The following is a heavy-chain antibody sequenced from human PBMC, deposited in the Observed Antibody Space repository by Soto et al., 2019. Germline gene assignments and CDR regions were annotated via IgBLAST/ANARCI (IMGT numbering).Heavy chain of an antibody. D-gene: IGHD4-17*01. V-gene: IGHV4-34*01. Sequence: SETLSLTCAVYGGPLSGYYWSWIRQPPGKGLEWIGEINESGRTNHNPSLKSRVTMSVDTSKNQFSLKLSSVTAADTAVYYCASASVNDNWIDPWGQGPLVTVSS. J-gene: IGHJ5*02. CDR1: GGPLSGYY. CDR3: ASASVNDNWIDP. CDR2: INESGRT.